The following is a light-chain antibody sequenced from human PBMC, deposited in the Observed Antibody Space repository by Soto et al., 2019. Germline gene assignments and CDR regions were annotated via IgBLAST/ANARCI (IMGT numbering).Light chain of an antibody. CDR3: HQRQYWPPIT. J-gene: IGKJ5*01. Sequence: EIVMTQSPATLSVSPGERATLSCRASQSVYNNLAWYQQKPGQAPRLLIYGASNRATGIPARFSGSGSGTDFTLTISSLEPEDFAVYYCHQRQYWPPITFGQGTRLE. CDR2: GAS. V-gene: IGKV3D-15*01. CDR1: QSVYNN.